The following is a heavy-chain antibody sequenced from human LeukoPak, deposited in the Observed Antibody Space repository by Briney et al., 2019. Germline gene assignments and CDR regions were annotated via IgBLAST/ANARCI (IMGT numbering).Heavy chain of an antibody. D-gene: IGHD2-21*01. Sequence: AASVKVSCKASGYTFTSYAMHWVRQAPGQRLEWMGWINAGNGNTKYSQKFQGRVTITRDTSASTAYMELRSLRSDDTAIYYCARDDSTRGYWGQGTLVTVSS. CDR2: INAGNGNT. CDR1: GYTFTSYA. CDR3: ARDDSTRGY. J-gene: IGHJ4*02. V-gene: IGHV1-3*01.